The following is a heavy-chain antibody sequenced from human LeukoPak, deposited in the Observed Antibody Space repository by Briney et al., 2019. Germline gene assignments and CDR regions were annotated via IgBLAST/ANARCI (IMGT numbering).Heavy chain of an antibody. Sequence: NTSETLSLTCTVSGGSISSGSYNWTWIRQPAGKGLEWIGRINTSGTTKYNPSLKSRVTISVDTSKNQFSLKLSSVTAADTAVYYCARAYYGGNSIYYYYYMDVWGKGTTVTVSS. V-gene: IGHV4-61*02. CDR1: GGSISSGSYN. CDR3: ARAYYGGNSIYYYYYMDV. CDR2: INTSGTT. J-gene: IGHJ6*03. D-gene: IGHD4-23*01.